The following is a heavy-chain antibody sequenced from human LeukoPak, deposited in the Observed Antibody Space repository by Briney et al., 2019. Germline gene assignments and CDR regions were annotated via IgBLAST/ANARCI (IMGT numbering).Heavy chain of an antibody. CDR1: GDTFSSYV. D-gene: IGHD3-3*01. J-gene: IGHJ6*02. CDR2: IIPIFGTA. CDR3: ARDPFGVVISDYYYYGMDV. V-gene: IGHV1-69*13. Sequence: TSVKVSCKASGDTFSSYVISWVRQAPGQGLEWMGGIIPIFGTANYAQKFQGRVTITADESTSTAYMELSSLRSEDTDVYYCARDPFGVVISDYYYYGMDVWGQGTTVTVSS.